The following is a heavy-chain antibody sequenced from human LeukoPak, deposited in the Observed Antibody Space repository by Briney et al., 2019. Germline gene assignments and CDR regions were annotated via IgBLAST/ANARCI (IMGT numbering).Heavy chain of an antibody. J-gene: IGHJ3*02. D-gene: IGHD2-2*01. CDR3: ASYAPDDAFDI. CDR2: IYYSGST. V-gene: IGHV4-59*01. CDR1: VGSLSGYN. Sequence: SGTLSLTCTVSVGSLSGYNWSWIRQPPGKQLEWIWYIYYSGSTNYNPPLPRRVTISLGTPKNKISLKLSSVTAADTAMYFCASYAPDDAFDIWGQGTMVTVSS.